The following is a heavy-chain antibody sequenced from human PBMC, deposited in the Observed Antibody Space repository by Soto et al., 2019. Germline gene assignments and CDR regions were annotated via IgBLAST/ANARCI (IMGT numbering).Heavy chain of an antibody. CDR2: LSHGGAYT. D-gene: IGHD4-17*01. CDR3: AKWSGYGDA. CDR1: GFSFSTYS. V-gene: IGHV3-23*01. J-gene: IGHJ4*02. Sequence: EVQLLESGGGLVQPGGSLRLSCAASGFSFSTYSMAWVRQAPGKGPEGVSGLSHGGAYTFYADSVKGRFAISVDISQNTVYLQMNSLITEDTAVYYCAKWSGYGDAWGQGTLVTVSS.